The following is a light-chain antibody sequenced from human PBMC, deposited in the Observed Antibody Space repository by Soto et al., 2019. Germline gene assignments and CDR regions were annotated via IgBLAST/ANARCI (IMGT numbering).Light chain of an antibody. CDR1: QGVFSNF. CDR3: QQYGSSPIT. J-gene: IGKJ5*01. V-gene: IGKV3-20*01. CDR2: GAS. Sequence: EIVLTQSPGTLSLSPGERATLSCRASQGVFSNFLAWYQQKPGQAPRLLIYGASSRATGIPDRFSGSESGTDFTLTISRLEPEDFEVYFCQQYGSSPITFGQGTRLEIK.